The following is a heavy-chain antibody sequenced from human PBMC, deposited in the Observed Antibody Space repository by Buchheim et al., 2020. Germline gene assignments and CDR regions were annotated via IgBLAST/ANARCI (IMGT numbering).Heavy chain of an antibody. CDR3: TKRMATIPSHFDY. D-gene: IGHD5-24*01. Sequence: EVQLVESGGGLVQPGGSLRLSCAASGFTFSSYSMNWVRQAPGKGLEWVSYISSSSSTIYYADSVKGRFTISRDNSKNTLYLQMNSLRAEDTAVYYCTKRMATIPSHFDYWGQGTL. CDR2: ISSSSSTI. J-gene: IGHJ4*02. V-gene: IGHV3-48*01. CDR1: GFTFSSYS.